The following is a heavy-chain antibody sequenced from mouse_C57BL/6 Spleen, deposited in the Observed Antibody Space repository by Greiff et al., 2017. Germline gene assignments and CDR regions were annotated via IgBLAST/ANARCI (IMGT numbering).Heavy chain of an antibody. Sequence: VKLMESGPGLVQPSQSLSITCTVSGFSLTSYGVHWVRQSPGKGLEWLGVIWSGGSTDYNAAFISRLSISKDNSKSQVFFKMNSLQADDTAIYYCASPGYDGYYPFAYWGQGTLVTVSA. J-gene: IGHJ3*01. CDR2: IWSGGST. D-gene: IGHD2-3*01. CDR1: GFSLTSYG. CDR3: ASPGYDGYYPFAY. V-gene: IGHV2-2*01.